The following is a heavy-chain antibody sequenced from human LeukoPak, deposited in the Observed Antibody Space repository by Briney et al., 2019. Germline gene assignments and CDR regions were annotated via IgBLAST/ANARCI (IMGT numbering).Heavy chain of an antibody. CDR2: INTDGSST. Sequence: GGSLRLSCATSGFNFTNFAMNWVRQAPGKGLVWVSRINTDGSSTNYADSVKGRFTISRENAKSTLYLQMNSLRAKDTAVYYCARGPRGSYVGYWGQGTLVTVSS. J-gene: IGHJ4*02. D-gene: IGHD1-26*01. CDR3: ARGPRGSYVGY. CDR1: GFNFTNFA. V-gene: IGHV3-74*01.